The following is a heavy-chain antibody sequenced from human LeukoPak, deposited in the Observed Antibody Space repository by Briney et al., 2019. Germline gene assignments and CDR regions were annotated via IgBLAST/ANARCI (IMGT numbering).Heavy chain of an antibody. V-gene: IGHV1-2*02. CDR2: INPNSGGT. Sequence: GASVRVSCKASGYTFTGYYMHWVRQAPGQGLEWMGWINPNSGGTYYAQKFQGRVTMTRDTSISTAYMELSRLRSDDTAVYYCAREHSFDWNYAYDPWGQGTLVTVSS. CDR3: AREHSFDWNYAYDP. CDR1: GYTFTGYY. J-gene: IGHJ5*02. D-gene: IGHD1-7*01.